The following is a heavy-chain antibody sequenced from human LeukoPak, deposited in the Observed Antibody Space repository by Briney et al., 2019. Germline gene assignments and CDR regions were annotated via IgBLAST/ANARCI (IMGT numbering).Heavy chain of an antibody. CDR1: GYSFTSYW. D-gene: IGHD3-10*01. V-gene: IGHV5-51*01. CDR3: ARFFNYYGSGSYAWFDP. Sequence: GESLKISCKGSGYSFTSYWIGWVRQMPGKGLEWMGIIYPGDSDTRYSPSFQGQVTISADKSISTAYLQWSSLKASDTAMYYCARFFNYYGSGSYAWFDPWGQGTLVTVSS. CDR2: IYPGDSDT. J-gene: IGHJ5*02.